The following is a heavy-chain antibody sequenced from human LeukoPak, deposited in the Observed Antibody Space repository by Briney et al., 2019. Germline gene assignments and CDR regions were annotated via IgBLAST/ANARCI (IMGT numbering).Heavy chain of an antibody. V-gene: IGHV3-20*01. CDR3: ARVRGSGSYYNGPFDY. CDR2: INWNGGST. J-gene: IGHJ4*02. CDR1: GFTFDDYG. Sequence: GGSLRLSCAASGFTFDDYGMSWVRQAPGKGLEWVSGINWNGGSTGYADSVKGRFTISRDNAKNSLYLQMNSPRAEDTALYHCARVRGSGSYYNGPFDYWGQGTLVTVSS. D-gene: IGHD3-10*01.